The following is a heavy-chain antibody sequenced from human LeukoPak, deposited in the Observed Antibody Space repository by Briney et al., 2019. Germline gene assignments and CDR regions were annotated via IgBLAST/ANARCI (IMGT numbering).Heavy chain of an antibody. CDR1: GGSISSYY. D-gene: IGHD1-1*01. CDR3: AREGTAGTNLNWFDP. V-gene: IGHV4-59*01. CDR2: ISNSGST. J-gene: IGHJ5*02. Sequence: PSETLSLTCTVSGGSISSYYWSWIRQPPGKGLEWIGYISNSGSTNFNPSLKSRVTISVDTSKNQFSLKLSSVTAADTAVYYCAREGTAGTNLNWFDPWGQGTLVTVSS.